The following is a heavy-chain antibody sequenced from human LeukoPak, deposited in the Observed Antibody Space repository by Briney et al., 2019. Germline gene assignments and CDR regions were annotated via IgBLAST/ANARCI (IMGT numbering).Heavy chain of an antibody. CDR2: IIPIFGTA. CDR3: ARDPCGGDCYYFDY. V-gene: IGHV1-69*13. CDR1: GGTFSSYA. D-gene: IGHD2-21*02. Sequence: SVKVSCKASGGTFSSYAISWVRQAPGQGLEWMGGIIPIFGTANYAQKFQGRVTITADESTSTAYVELSSLRSEDTVVYYCARDPCGGDCYYFDYWGQGTLVTVSS. J-gene: IGHJ4*02.